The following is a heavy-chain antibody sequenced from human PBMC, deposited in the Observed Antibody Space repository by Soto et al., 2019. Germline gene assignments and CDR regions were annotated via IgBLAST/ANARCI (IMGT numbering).Heavy chain of an antibody. Sequence: QVQLVQSGAEVKKPGASVKVSCKASGYTFTSYDISWVRQAPGQGLEWMGWISAYNGNTNYAQKIQGRVTMTTDTSTSTAYMELRSLRSDYTAVYYCASKESGPDHDAFDIWGQGTMVTVSS. D-gene: IGHD3-10*01. CDR2: ISAYNGNT. CDR1: GYTFTSYD. V-gene: IGHV1-18*01. J-gene: IGHJ3*02. CDR3: ASKESGPDHDAFDI.